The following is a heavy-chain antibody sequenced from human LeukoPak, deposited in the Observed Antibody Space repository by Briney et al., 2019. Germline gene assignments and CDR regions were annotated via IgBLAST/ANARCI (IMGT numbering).Heavy chain of an antibody. CDR3: ARADRLHGGPYLIGP. Sequence: HRASVKVSCKTSGYSFTDYYTHWVRQAPGQGLEWMGWINPNSGGTSSAQKFQGRVTMTRDTSITTVYMEVNWLTSDDTAMYYCARADRLHGGPYLIGPWGQGTLVTVSS. D-gene: IGHD3-16*01. V-gene: IGHV1-2*02. J-gene: IGHJ5*02. CDR1: GYSFTDYY. CDR2: INPNSGGT.